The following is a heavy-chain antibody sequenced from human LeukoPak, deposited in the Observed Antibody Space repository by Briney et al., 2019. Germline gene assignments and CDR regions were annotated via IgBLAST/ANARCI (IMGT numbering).Heavy chain of an antibody. CDR2: IHYTGIT. V-gene: IGHV4-59*01. D-gene: IGHD2-21*02. J-gene: IGHJ6*02. CDR1: GGSFSGSH. CDR3: ARTGGDCSSGLCYYAMDV. Sequence: SETLSLTCFVSGGSFSGSHWSWIRQSPGKGLEWIGYIHYTGITDYNPSLRSRLNLSIDLSKNQFSLRLSSVTAADTAVYYCARTGGDCSSGLCYYAMDVWGQGTTVTVS.